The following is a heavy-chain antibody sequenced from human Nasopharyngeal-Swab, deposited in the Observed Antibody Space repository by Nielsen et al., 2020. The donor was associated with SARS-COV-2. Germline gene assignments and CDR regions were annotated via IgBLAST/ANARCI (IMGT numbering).Heavy chain of an antibody. CDR1: GFTFSSYG. V-gene: IGHV3-30*18. J-gene: IGHJ4*02. D-gene: IGHD3-22*01. CDR3: AKEEAGVSGYYYDSSGYSGFDH. Sequence: GESLKISCAASGFTFSSYGMHWVRQAPGKGLEWVAVISYDGSNKYYVDSVKGRFTISRDNSKNTLYLQMNSLRAEDTAVYYCAKEEAGVSGYYYDSSGYSGFDHWGQGTLVTVSS. CDR2: ISYDGSNK.